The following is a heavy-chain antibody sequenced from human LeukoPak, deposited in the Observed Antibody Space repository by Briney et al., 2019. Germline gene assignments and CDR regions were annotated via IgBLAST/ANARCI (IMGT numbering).Heavy chain of an antibody. CDR2: ISGSNSYI. CDR3: ASSTPGYSSSWYG. CDR1: GFTFSSYT. V-gene: IGHV3-21*01. D-gene: IGHD6-13*01. J-gene: IGHJ4*02. Sequence: PGGSLRLSCAASGFTFSSYTMHWIRQAPGKGLEWVSSISGSNSYIFYADSVKGRFTVSRDNAKDSLYLQMNSLRAEDTAVYHCASSTPGYSSSWYGWGQGTLVTVSS.